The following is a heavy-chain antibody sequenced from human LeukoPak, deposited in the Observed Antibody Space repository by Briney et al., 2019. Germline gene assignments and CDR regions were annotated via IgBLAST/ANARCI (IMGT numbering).Heavy chain of an antibody. Sequence: PGGSLRLSCAASGVTLNIFAMNWFRQPPGKGPEWVGSIYYSGSTNYNPSLKSRVTISLDTSKNQFSLKLTSVTAADTAVYYCASVRGYSSGWYASGFDPWGQGTLVTVSS. V-gene: IGHV4-39*07. CDR2: IYYSGST. CDR1: GVTLNIFA. D-gene: IGHD6-19*01. CDR3: ASVRGYSSGWYASGFDP. J-gene: IGHJ5*02.